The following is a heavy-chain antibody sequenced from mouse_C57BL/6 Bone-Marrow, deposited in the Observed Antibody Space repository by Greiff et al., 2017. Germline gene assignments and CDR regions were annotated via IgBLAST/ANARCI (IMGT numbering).Heavy chain of an antibody. J-gene: IGHJ2*01. Sequence: QVQLQQPGAELVKPGASVKLSCKASGYTFTSYWMHWVKQRPGRGLEWIGRIDPNSGGTKYNEKFKSKATLTVDKPSSTAYMQLSSLTSEDSAVYYGARSMGITTVVPFDYWGQGNTLTVSS. D-gene: IGHD1-1*01. V-gene: IGHV1-72*01. CDR1: GYTFTSYW. CDR2: IDPNSGGT. CDR3: ARSMGITTVVPFDY.